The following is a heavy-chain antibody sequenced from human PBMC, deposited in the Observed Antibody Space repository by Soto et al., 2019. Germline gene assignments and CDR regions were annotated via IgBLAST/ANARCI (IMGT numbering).Heavy chain of an antibody. V-gene: IGHV1-69*13. CDR1: GGTFSSYG. Sequence: QVQLVQSGAEVKKPGASVKVSCKASGGTFSSYGISWVRQAPGQGLEWMGGIIPIFGTANSAQKFQGRVTITADESTSTAYMELSSLRSEDTAVYYCARGDDYGGNQDYWGQGTLVTVSS. J-gene: IGHJ4*02. CDR3: ARGDDYGGNQDY. D-gene: IGHD4-17*01. CDR2: IIPIFGTA.